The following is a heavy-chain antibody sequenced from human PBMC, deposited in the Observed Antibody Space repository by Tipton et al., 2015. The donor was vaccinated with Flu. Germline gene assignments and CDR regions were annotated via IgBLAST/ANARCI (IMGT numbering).Heavy chain of an antibody. Sequence: SLRLSCSASGFTFSSYAMHWVRQAPGKGLEYVSAISSNGGSTYYADSVKGRFTISRDNSKNTLYLQMSSLRAEDTAVYYCVKGGLRFLEWFPYNYWGQGTLVTVSS. CDR3: VKGGLRFLEWFPYNY. CDR1: GFTFSSYA. D-gene: IGHD3-3*01. V-gene: IGHV3-64D*06. J-gene: IGHJ4*02. CDR2: ISSNGGST.